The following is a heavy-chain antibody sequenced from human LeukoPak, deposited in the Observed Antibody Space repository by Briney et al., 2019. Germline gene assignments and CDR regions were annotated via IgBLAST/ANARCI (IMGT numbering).Heavy chain of an antibody. CDR3: ASGYSGYDWDEKGDNDAFDI. CDR1: GFTFSSYA. D-gene: IGHD5-12*01. V-gene: IGHV3-64*01. CDR2: ISSNGGST. Sequence: PGGSLRLSCAASGFTFSSYAMHWVRQAPGKGLEYVSAISSNGGSTYYANSVKGRFTISRDNYKNTLYLQMGSLRAEDMAVYYCASGYSGYDWDEKGDNDAFDIWGQGTMVTVSS. J-gene: IGHJ3*02.